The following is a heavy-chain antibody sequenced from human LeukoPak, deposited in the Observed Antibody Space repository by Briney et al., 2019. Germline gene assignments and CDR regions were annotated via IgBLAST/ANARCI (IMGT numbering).Heavy chain of an antibody. CDR2: INHSGST. V-gene: IGHV4-34*01. J-gene: IGHJ5*02. CDR3: ARGVVLLWFGESEGNWFDP. D-gene: IGHD3-10*01. Sequence: SETLSLTCAVYGGSFSGYYWSWIRQPPGKGLEWIGEINHSGSTNYNPSLKSRVTISVDTSKNQFSLKLSSVTAADTAVYYCARGVVLLWFGESEGNWFDPWGREPWLPSPQ. CDR1: GGSFSGYY.